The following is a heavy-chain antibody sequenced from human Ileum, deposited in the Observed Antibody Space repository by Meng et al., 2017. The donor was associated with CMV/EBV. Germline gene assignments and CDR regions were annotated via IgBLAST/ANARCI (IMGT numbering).Heavy chain of an antibody. Sequence: GGSLRLSCAVSGFTLSDRWMHWVRQAAGKGLEWVAGGNGDGSQTFHADSVKGRFTISRDNTKNTVYLQMNSLRAEDTATYYCSPVDDYWGRGTLVTVSS. D-gene: IGHD6-19*01. J-gene: IGHJ4*02. CDR3: SPVDDY. CDR2: GNGDGSQT. CDR1: GFTLSDRW. V-gene: IGHV3-74*01.